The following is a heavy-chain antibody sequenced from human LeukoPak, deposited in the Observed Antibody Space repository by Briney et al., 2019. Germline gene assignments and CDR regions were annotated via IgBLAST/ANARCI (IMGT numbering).Heavy chain of an antibody. J-gene: IGHJ5*02. V-gene: IGHV4-61*02. D-gene: IGHD3-10*01. CDR1: GGSISSGSYY. CDR2: IYTSGST. Sequence: PSETLSLTCTVSGGSISSGSYYWSWIRQPAGKVLEWIGRIYTSGSTNYNPSLKSRVTISVDTSKNQFSLKLSSVTAADTAVYYCASDDRGIDPWGQGTLVTVSS. CDR3: ASDDRGIDP.